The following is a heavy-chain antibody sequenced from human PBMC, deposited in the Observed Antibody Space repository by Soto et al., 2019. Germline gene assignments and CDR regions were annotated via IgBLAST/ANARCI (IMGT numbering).Heavy chain of an antibody. CDR3: ARDRLSSGWYNWFDP. J-gene: IGHJ5*02. D-gene: IGHD6-19*01. CDR1: GGTFSSYA. CDR2: IIPIFGTA. Sequence: QVQLVQSGAEVKKPGSLVKVSCKASGGTFSSYAISWVRQAPGQGLEWMGGIIPIFGTANYAQKFQGRVTITADESTSTAYMELSSLRSEDTAVYYCARDRLSSGWYNWFDPWGQGTLVTVSS. V-gene: IGHV1-69*01.